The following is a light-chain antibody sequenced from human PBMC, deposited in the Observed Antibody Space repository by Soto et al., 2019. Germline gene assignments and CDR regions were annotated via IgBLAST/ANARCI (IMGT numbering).Light chain of an antibody. J-gene: IGLJ2*01. CDR1: SSDVGGYDY. V-gene: IGLV2-14*01. Sequence: QSALTQPASVSGSPGQSITISCIGTSSDVGGYDYVSWYQQHPGKAPKLMIYEVSNRPSGVSNRFSGSKSGNTASLTISGLQAEDEADYYCSSYTSSSTLDVLFGGGTKLTVL. CDR2: EVS. CDR3: SSYTSSSTLDVL.